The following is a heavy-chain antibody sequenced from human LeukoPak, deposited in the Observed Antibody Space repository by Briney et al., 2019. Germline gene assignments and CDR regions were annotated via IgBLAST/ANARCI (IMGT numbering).Heavy chain of an antibody. Sequence: PGGSLRLSCAASGFSFSSYAMSWVRQAPGKGLEWVSAISVSGGSTDYADSVKGRFTTSRNNSKNTLYLQMNSLRAEDTAVHYCAKDPSYDFWSGYYMGMDVWGKGTTVTVSS. CDR1: GFSFSSYA. CDR3: AKDPSYDFWSGYYMGMDV. D-gene: IGHD3-3*01. CDR2: ISVSGGST. V-gene: IGHV3-23*01. J-gene: IGHJ6*03.